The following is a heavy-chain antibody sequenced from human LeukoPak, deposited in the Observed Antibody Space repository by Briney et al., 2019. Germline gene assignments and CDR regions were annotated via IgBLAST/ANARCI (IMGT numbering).Heavy chain of an antibody. V-gene: IGHV1-2*04. CDR2: INPNSGGT. CDR3: ARESYGDYSFRWGMDV. Sequence: ASVKVSCKASGYTFTGYYMHWVRQALGQGLEWMGWINPNSGGTNYAQKFQGWVTMTRDTSISTAYMELSRLRSDDTAVYYCARESYGDYSFRWGMDVWGKGTTVTVSS. D-gene: IGHD4-17*01. J-gene: IGHJ6*04. CDR1: GYTFTGYY.